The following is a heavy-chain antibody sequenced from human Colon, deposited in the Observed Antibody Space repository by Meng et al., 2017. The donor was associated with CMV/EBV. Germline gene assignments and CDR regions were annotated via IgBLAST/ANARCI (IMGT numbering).Heavy chain of an antibody. CDR3: ARLFDDRPGWFDP. Sequence: GGSLRLSCAASGFTFSSYWMSWVRQAPGKGLEWVANIKQDGSEKYYVDSVKGRFTISRDNAKNLLYLDMNSLTAEDTAVYYCARLFDDRPGWFDPWGQGTLVTVSS. D-gene: IGHD3-10*01. CDR2: IKQDGSEK. CDR1: GFTFSSYW. V-gene: IGHV3-7*03. J-gene: IGHJ5*02.